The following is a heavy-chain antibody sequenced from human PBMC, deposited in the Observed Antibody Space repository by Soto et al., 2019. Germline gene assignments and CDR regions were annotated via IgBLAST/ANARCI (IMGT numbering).Heavy chain of an antibody. CDR1: GGTFSSYA. CDR3: AREPAYCGGDCYLGNYFDY. CDR2: IIPIFGTA. J-gene: IGHJ4*02. D-gene: IGHD2-21*02. V-gene: IGHV1-69*12. Sequence: QVQLVQSGAEVKKPGSSVKVSCKASGGTFSSYAISWVRQAPGQGLEWMGGIIPIFGTANYAQKFQGRVTITADEXXSXAXXELSSLRSEDTAVYYCAREPAYCGGDCYLGNYFDYWGQGTLVTVSS.